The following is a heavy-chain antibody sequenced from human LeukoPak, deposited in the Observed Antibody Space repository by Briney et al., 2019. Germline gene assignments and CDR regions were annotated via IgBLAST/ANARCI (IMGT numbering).Heavy chain of an antibody. Sequence: GGSLRLSCAASGFTFSSYAMHWVRQAPGKGLEWVAIISYDGSNKYYADSVKGRFTISRDNSKNTLYLQMNSLRAEDTAVYYCAKVGAALVTSYYYYYMDVWGKGTTVTVSS. J-gene: IGHJ6*03. CDR1: GFTFSSYA. D-gene: IGHD3-10*01. V-gene: IGHV3-30*04. CDR3: AKVGAALVTSYYYYYMDV. CDR2: ISYDGSNK.